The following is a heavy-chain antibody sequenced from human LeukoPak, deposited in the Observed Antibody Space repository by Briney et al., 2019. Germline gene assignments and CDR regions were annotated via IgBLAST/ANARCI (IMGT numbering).Heavy chain of an antibody. CDR1: GFTFSSNY. CDR2: IYSGGST. D-gene: IGHD3-22*01. Sequence: GGSLRLSCVASGFTFSSNYMSWVRQAPGKGLEWVSVIYSGGSTFYADSVTGRFTISRDNYQNTLYLQMNSLSAEDTAVYYCARGDSSGYSKVFDYWGQGTLVTVSS. V-gene: IGHV3-53*01. J-gene: IGHJ4*02. CDR3: ARGDSSGYSKVFDY.